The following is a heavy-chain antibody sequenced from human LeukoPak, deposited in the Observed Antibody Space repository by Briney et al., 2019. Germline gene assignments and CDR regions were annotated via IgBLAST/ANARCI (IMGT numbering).Heavy chain of an antibody. Sequence: GGSLRLSCAPSGFTFSSYAMHWVRQAPGKGLEWVAVISYDGSNEYYADSVKGRFTISRDNSKNTLYLQMTSLRAEDTAVYYCARDRSWMVPFDYWGQGNLVTVSS. D-gene: IGHD6-19*01. V-gene: IGHV3-30-3*01. CDR3: ARDRSWMVPFDY. J-gene: IGHJ4*02. CDR2: ISYDGSNE. CDR1: GFTFSSYA.